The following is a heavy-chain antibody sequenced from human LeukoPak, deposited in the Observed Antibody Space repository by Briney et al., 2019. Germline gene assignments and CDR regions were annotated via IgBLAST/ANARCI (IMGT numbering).Heavy chain of an antibody. V-gene: IGHV1-2*06. CDR3: AREYDSSGYYWAY. D-gene: IGHD3-22*01. J-gene: IGHJ4*02. CDR1: GYTFTGYY. Sequence: ASVKLSCKASGYTFTGYYMHWVRQAPGQGLEWMGRINPNSGGTNYAQKFQGRVTMTRDTSISTAYMELSRLRSDDTAVYYCAREYDSSGYYWAYWGQGTLVTVSS. CDR2: INPNSGGT.